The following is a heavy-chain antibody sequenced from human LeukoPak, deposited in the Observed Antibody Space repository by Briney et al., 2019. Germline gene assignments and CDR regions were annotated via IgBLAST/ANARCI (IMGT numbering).Heavy chain of an antibody. CDR3: ARDGVSTGPLYYFDY. V-gene: IGHV4-59*01. D-gene: IGHD6-13*01. Sequence: SETLSLTCTVSGGSISSYYWSWIRQPPGKGLEWIGYIYYGGSTNYNPSLKSRVTISVDTSKNQFSLKLSSVTAADTAVYYCARDGVSTGPLYYFDYWGQGTLVTVSS. CDR2: IYYGGST. CDR1: GGSISSYY. J-gene: IGHJ4*02.